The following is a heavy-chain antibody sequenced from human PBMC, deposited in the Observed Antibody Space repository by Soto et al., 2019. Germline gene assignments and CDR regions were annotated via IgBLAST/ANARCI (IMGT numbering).Heavy chain of an antibody. CDR3: ARVASSSWYYYYYGMDV. CDR1: GFTVSSNY. Sequence: GGSLRLSCAASGFTVSSNYMSWVRQAPGKGLEWVSVIYSGGSTYYADSVKGRFTISGHNSKNTLYLQMNSLRAEDTAVYYCARVASSSWYYYYYGMDVWGQGTTVTVS. D-gene: IGHD6-13*01. V-gene: IGHV3-53*04. CDR2: IYSGGST. J-gene: IGHJ6*02.